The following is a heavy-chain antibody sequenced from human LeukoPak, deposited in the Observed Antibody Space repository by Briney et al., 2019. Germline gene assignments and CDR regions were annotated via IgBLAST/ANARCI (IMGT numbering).Heavy chain of an antibody. J-gene: IGHJ5*02. CDR3: ARGPRNDP. V-gene: IGHV1-8*01. CDR2: VHPNSGNT. D-gene: IGHD1-14*01. CDR1: GYPFSTYE. Sequence: GASVTVSCKTSGYPFSTYEINWVRRAAGQGLEWMGWVHPNSGNTAYAKKFQGRVTMTRATSISTAYMELSGLRSDDTAVYFCARGPRNDPWGQGTLVTVSS.